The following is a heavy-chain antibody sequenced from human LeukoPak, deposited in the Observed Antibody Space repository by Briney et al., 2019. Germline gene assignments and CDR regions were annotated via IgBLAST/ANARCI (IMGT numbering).Heavy chain of an antibody. CDR1: GFTFSSYA. Sequence: GGSLRLSCAASGFTFSSYAMHWVRQAPGKGLEWVAIISYDGSNEYYADSVKGRFTISSDNSKNTLYLQMNSLRAEDTAVYYCTRLIGDVTIFGQPQENMDVWGKGTTVTVSS. CDR3: TRLIGDVTIFGQPQENMDV. D-gene: IGHD3-3*01. J-gene: IGHJ6*03. CDR2: ISYDGSNE. V-gene: IGHV3-30*14.